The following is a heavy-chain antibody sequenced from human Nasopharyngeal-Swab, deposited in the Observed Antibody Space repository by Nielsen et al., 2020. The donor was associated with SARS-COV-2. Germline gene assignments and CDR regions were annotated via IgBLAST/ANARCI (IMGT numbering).Heavy chain of an antibody. V-gene: IGHV3-11*04. CDR1: GFTFSDYY. D-gene: IGHD3-9*01. CDR3: ARDRGLRYFDWSTFDF. CDR2: ISSSSSTI. Sequence: GGSLRLSCAASGFTFSDYYMSWIRQAPGKGLEWVSYISSSSSTIYYADSVKGRFTISRDNAKNSLYLKMNSLRDEDTAVYYCARDRGLRYFDWSTFDFWGQGTLVTVSS. J-gene: IGHJ4*02.